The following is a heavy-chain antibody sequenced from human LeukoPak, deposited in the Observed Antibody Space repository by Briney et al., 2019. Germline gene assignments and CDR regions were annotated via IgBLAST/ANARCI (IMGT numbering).Heavy chain of an antibody. CDR3: ARTDTRYYYYMDV. Sequence: SETLSLTCSVSGGSISSYYWSWIRQPPGRGLEWIGYIYYSGRTSYNPSLKRRVTISVDTSKNQFSLKLSSVTAADTAVYYCARTDTRYYYYMDVWGKGTTVTISS. CDR2: IYYSGRT. CDR1: GGSISSYY. D-gene: IGHD5-18*01. J-gene: IGHJ6*03. V-gene: IGHV4-59*08.